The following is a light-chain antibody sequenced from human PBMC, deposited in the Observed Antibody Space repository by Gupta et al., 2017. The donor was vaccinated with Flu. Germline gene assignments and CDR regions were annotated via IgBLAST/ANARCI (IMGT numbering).Light chain of an antibody. CDR2: NTS. V-gene: IGKV1-5*03. CDR1: QKIDPW. CDR3: QQDVSYIWT. J-gene: IGKJ1*01. Sequence: DIQMTQSPPTLSASVGDRVTIICRASQKIDPWLAWFQQKPGKAPKALIYNTSTLENGVPSRFIGGASGTEFTLTITSLQPDDFATYFCQQDVSYIWTFGPGTRVESK.